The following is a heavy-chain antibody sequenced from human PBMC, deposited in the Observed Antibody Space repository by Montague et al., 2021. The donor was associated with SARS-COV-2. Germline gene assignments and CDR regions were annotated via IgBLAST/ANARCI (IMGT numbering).Heavy chain of an antibody. D-gene: IGHD3-10*01. V-gene: IGHV4-59*13. Sequence: SETLSLTCTVSGGSLSTYYWSWIRQPPGKGLECIGYIYYTGNTNYNPSLKSRVTISVDTSKNQFSLKLGSVTAADTAVYYCARFFGHYYYGLDVWGQGTTVTVSS. J-gene: IGHJ6*02. CDR2: IYYTGNT. CDR1: GGSLSTYY. CDR3: ARFFGHYYYGLDV.